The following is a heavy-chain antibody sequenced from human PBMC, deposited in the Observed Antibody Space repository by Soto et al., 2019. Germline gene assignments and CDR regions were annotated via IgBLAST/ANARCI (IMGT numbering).Heavy chain of an antibody. Sequence: TSETLSLTCTVSGGSISSGGYYWSWIRQHPGKGLEWIGYIFYSGSTYYNPSLKSRVTISVDTSKNQFSLKLSSVTAADTAVYYCARGVVGSWTDGFFDYWGQGTRVTVSS. V-gene: IGHV4-31*03. CDR2: IFYSGST. CDR1: GGSISSGGYY. CDR3: ARGVVGSWTDGFFDY. J-gene: IGHJ4*02. D-gene: IGHD1-1*01.